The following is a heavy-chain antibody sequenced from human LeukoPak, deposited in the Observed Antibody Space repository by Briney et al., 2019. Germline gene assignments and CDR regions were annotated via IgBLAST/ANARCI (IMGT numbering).Heavy chain of an antibody. CDR1: GDNVTGYC. Sequence: ASVMVSCKAAGDNVTGYCMDRVRQAPGQGLEWMGRSNPNSGGTNYAQKFQGRVTMTRDTSISTAYMELSRLRSDDTAVYYCARGAGTARYNWFDPWGQGTLVTVSS. CDR3: ARGAGTARYNWFDP. V-gene: IGHV1-2*06. CDR2: SNPNSGGT. J-gene: IGHJ5*02. D-gene: IGHD6-19*01.